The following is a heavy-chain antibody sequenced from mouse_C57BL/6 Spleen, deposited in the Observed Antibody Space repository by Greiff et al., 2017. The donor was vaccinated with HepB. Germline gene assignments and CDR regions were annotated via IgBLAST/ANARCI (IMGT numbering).Heavy chain of an antibody. D-gene: IGHD4-1*01. CDR2: IYPSDSET. CDR3: ARWDGRYFDV. CDR1: GYTFTSYW. Sequence: QVQLQQPGAELVRPGSSVKLSCKASGYTFTSYWMDWVKQRPGQGLEWIGNIYPSDSETHYNQKFKDKATLTVDKSSSTAYMQLSSLTSADSAVYYVARWDGRYFDVWGTGTPVTVSS. V-gene: IGHV1-61*01. J-gene: IGHJ1*03.